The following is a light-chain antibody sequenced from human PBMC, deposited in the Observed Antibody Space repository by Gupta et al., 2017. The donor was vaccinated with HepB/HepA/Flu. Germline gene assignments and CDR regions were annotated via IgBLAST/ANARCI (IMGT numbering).Light chain of an antibody. CDR3: QQYALMTT. CDR2: ASS. V-gene: IGKV1-33*01. Sequence: DIQMTQSPSSLSASVGDRVTITCQASQDISNSLNWYQQKAVKAPKFLIYASSTFVNGVRSRFIGRGSGTDFTLTSSSPQAADVAIYSCQQYALMTTFGGGTKVEIK. CDR1: QDISNS. J-gene: IGKJ4*01.